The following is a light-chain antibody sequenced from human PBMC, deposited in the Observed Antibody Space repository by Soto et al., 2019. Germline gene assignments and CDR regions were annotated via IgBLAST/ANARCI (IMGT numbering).Light chain of an antibody. CDR1: SSDVGSYKL. Sequence: SALTQPASVSGSPGQSITISCTGSSSDVGSYKLVSWYQQYPGKAPKLIIYTDNKRPPGVSNRFSGSRSSNTASLTISGLQPEDEADYYCSSYGGDTTYVLGTGTKVTVL. CDR3: SSYGGDTTYV. CDR2: TDN. J-gene: IGLJ1*01. V-gene: IGLV2-23*01.